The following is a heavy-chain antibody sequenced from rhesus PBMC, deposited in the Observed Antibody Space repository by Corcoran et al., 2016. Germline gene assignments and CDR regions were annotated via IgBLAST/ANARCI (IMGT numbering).Heavy chain of an antibody. V-gene: IGHV3S5*01. D-gene: IGHD6-31*01. J-gene: IGHJ4*01. Sequence: EVQLVETGGGVVQPGGSLRLSCSALGFTFSSYGMSWVRQAPGKGLELFFGISYTGGSTYYADSVKGRFTISRDNSKNTLSLQLNRLRAEDTAVYYCAKDRMGGGWYLTYFDYWGQGVLVTVSS. CDR1: GFTFSSYG. CDR3: AKDRMGGGWYLTYFDY. CDR2: ISYTGGST.